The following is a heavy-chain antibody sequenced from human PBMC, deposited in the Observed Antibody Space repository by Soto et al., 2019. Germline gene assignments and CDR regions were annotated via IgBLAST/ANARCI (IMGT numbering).Heavy chain of an antibody. CDR2: INSDGSST. CDR1: GFTFSSYW. CDR3: ARADIPGVVVPAAINWFDP. V-gene: IGHV3-74*01. Sequence: GGSLRLSCAASGFTFSSYWMHWVRQAPGKGLVWVSRINSDGSSTSYADSVKGRFTISRDNAKNTLYLQMNSLRAEDTAVYYCARADIPGVVVPAAINWFDPWGQGTLVTVSS. D-gene: IGHD2-2*02. J-gene: IGHJ5*02.